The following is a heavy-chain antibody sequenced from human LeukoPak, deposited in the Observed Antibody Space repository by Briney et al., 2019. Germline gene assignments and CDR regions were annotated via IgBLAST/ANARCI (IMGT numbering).Heavy chain of an antibody. Sequence: SVKVSCKASGYTFTSYAISWVRQAPGQGLEWMGGIIPIFGTANYAQKFQGRVTITADESTSTAYMELSSLRSEDTAVYYCAREDYYDSSEIWGQGTMVTVSS. J-gene: IGHJ3*02. CDR1: GYTFTSYA. CDR2: IIPIFGTA. V-gene: IGHV1-69*13. D-gene: IGHD3-22*01. CDR3: AREDYYDSSEI.